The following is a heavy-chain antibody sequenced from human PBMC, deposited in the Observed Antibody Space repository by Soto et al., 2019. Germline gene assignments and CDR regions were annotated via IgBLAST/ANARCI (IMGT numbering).Heavy chain of an antibody. CDR1: GFTVSSNY. Sequence: AGGSLRLSCAASGFTVSSNYMSWVRQAPGKGLEWGSVIYSGGSTYYADSVKGRFTISRDNSKNTLYLQMNSLRAEDTAVYYCATSPYSRSWPSPHYYGMDVWRQGTTVTVSS. CDR2: IYSGGST. J-gene: IGHJ6*02. CDR3: ATSPYSRSWPSPHYYGMDV. V-gene: IGHV3-53*01. D-gene: IGHD6-13*01.